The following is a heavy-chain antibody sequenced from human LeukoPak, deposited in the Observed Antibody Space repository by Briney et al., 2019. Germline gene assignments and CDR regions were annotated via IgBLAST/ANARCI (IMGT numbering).Heavy chain of an antibody. CDR2: ISYDGSNK. CDR1: GFTFSSYG. J-gene: IGHJ4*02. V-gene: IGHV3-30*18. D-gene: IGHD3-10*01. CDR3: AKEDLWFGELFAYYFDY. Sequence: GGSLRLSCAASGFTFSSYGMHWVRQAPGKGLEWVAVISYDGSNKYHADSVKGRFTISGDNSKNTLYLQMNSLRAEDTAVYYCAKEDLWFGELFAYYFDYWGQGTLVTVSP.